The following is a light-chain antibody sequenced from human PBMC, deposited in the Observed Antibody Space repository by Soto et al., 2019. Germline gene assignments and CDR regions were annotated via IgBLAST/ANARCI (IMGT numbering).Light chain of an antibody. V-gene: IGKV1-5*03. J-gene: IGKJ1*01. Sequence: DIQMTQSPSTLSGSVGDRVTITWRASQSISSWLAWYQQKPGKAPKLLIYKASSLESGVPSRFSGSGSGTEFTLTISSLQPDDFATYYCQQYNSYSWTFGQGTKVDIK. CDR2: KAS. CDR1: QSISSW. CDR3: QQYNSYSWT.